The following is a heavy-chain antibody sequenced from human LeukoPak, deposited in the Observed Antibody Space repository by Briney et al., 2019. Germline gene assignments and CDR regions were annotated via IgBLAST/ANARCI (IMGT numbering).Heavy chain of an antibody. J-gene: IGHJ4*02. V-gene: IGHV4-31*03. CDR1: GVSISSGGYY. CDR3: ASAMTAMVTDY. CDR2: IYYSGST. Sequence: PSETLSLTCTVSGVSISSGGYYWSWIRQHPGKGLEWIGYIYYSGSTYYNPSPKSRVTISVDTSKNQFSLKLSSVTAADTAVYYCASAMTAMVTDYWGQGTLVTVSS. D-gene: IGHD5-18*01.